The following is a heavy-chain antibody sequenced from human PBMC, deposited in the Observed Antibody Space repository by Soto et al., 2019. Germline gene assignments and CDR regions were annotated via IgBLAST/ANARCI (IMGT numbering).Heavy chain of an antibody. CDR2: IIPISDTT. D-gene: IGHD2-2*01. CDR1: GGTFSSYA. CDR3: ARSQGSSTSLEIYYYYYYGMDV. J-gene: IGHJ6*02. V-gene: IGHV1-69*01. Sequence: QVQLVQSGAEVKKPGSSVKVSCKASGGTFSSYAISWVRQAPGQGLEWTGGIIPISDTTNYAQKFQGRVTMTADESTGTAYMELSSRRSADTAVYYCARSQGSSTSLEIYYYYYYGMDVWVQGTTVRLL.